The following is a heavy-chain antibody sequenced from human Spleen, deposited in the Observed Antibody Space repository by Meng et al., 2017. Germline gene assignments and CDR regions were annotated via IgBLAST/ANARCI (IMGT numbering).Heavy chain of an antibody. V-gene: IGHV4-39*07. J-gene: IGHJ5*02. Sequence: SETLSLTCSVSGGSISSSGNYWGWIRQPPEKGLEWIGRIYNSGTTYNPSLKSRATISVDTTKNQFSLKLSSVTAADTAVYYCALTTVTTNWFDPWGQGTLVTVSS. CDR1: GGSISSSGNY. CDR3: ALTTVTTNWFDP. CDR2: IYNSGTT. D-gene: IGHD4-17*01.